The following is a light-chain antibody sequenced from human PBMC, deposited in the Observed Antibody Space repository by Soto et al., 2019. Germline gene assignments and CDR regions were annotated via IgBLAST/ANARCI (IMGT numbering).Light chain of an antibody. J-gene: IGKJ1*01. Sequence: DIVLTQSPLSLPVIPGEPASISCRSSQSLQYSNGYNYLDWYFQKPGQSPQLLISLGSTRASGVPDRFSGSGSGTDFTLKISRVEADDVGVYYCFQALQNPWTFGQGTKVDIK. CDR2: LGS. CDR1: QSLQYSNGYNY. CDR3: FQALQNPWT. V-gene: IGKV2-28*01.